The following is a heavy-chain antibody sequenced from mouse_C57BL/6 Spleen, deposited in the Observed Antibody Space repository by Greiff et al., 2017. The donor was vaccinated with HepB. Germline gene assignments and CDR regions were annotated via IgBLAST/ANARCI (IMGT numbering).Heavy chain of an antibody. CDR1: GYTFTSYW. Sequence: QVQLQQSGAELVKPGASVKLSCKASGYTFTSYWMHWVKQRPGQGLEWIGMIHPNSGSTNYNEKFKSKATLTVDKSSSTAYMQLSSLTSEDSAVYYCARGGRAYAMDYWGQGTSVTVSS. V-gene: IGHV1-64*01. J-gene: IGHJ4*01. CDR3: ARGGRAYAMDY. CDR2: IHPNSGST. D-gene: IGHD3-3*01.